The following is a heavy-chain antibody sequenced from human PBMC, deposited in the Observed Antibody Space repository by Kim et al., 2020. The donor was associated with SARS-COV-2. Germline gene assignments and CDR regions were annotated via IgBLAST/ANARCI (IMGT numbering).Heavy chain of an antibody. V-gene: IGHV3-20*04. CDR1: GSTFGDYG. D-gene: IGHD2-2*02. Sequence: GGSLRLSCVASGSTFGDYGMSWVRQAPGKGLEWVSSINKNSDNTGNVDSVKGRFTISRDNAKNSLYLQMNSLRAEDTALYYCARGYINGTFDSCGHGTLGTVSS. CDR2: INKNSDNT. J-gene: IGHJ4*01. CDR3: ARGYINGTFDS.